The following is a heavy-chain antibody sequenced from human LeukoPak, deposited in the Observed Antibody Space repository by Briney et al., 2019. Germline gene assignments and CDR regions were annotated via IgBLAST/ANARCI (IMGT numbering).Heavy chain of an antibody. V-gene: IGHV3-48*02. J-gene: IGHJ3*02. D-gene: IGHD4-17*01. CDR1: GFTFSSYS. CDR2: ISSSSSTI. Sequence: GGSLRLSCAASGFTFSSYSMNWVRQAPGKGLEWVSYISSSSSTIYYADSVKGRFTISRDNAKNSLYLQMNSPRDEDTAVYYCARRAGSTVTTLYAFDIWGQGTMVTVSS. CDR3: ARRAGSTVTTLYAFDI.